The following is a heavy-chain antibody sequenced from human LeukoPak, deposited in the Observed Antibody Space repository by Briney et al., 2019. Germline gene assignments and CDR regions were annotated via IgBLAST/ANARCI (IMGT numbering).Heavy chain of an antibody. J-gene: IGHJ4*02. V-gene: IGHV3-15*01. CDR3: VTPPD. CDR1: GFSFTDAW. CDR2: IKSISAGGTT. Sequence: GGSLSLSCAASGFSFTDAWMAWVRQAPGKGPEWVGRIKSISAGGTTDYAAPVKGRFTISRDDSKNTLYLQMNSLKTEDTATYYCVTPPDWGPGTLVTVSS.